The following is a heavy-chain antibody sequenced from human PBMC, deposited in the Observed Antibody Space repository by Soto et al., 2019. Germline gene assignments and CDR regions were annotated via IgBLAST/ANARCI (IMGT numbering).Heavy chain of an antibody. CDR1: GFTFSSYA. CDR3: AKAIAVPEYFQH. J-gene: IGHJ1*01. CDR2: ISGSGGST. D-gene: IGHD6-19*01. V-gene: IGHV3-23*01. Sequence: EVQLLESGGGLVQPGGSLRLSCAASGFTFSSYAMSWVRQAPGKGLEWVSPISGSGGSTYYADSVKGRFTISRDNSKNTLYLQMNSLRAEDTAVYYCAKAIAVPEYFQHWGQGTLVTVSS.